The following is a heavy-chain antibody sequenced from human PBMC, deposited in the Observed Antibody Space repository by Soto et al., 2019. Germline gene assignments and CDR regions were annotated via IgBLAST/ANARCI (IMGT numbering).Heavy chain of an antibody. CDR3: ARLLSFGELTLDS. Sequence: QVQLVQSGAEVKKPGASVKVSCKASGYSFTTYAIHWVRQAPGQRVEWIGWINAGNGNTKYSQKFQGRVTITRDTSATTTYMELSSLRSEDTAVYYCARLLSFGELTLDSWGQGSLVTVSS. J-gene: IGHJ4*02. CDR2: INAGNGNT. D-gene: IGHD3-10*01. CDR1: GYSFTTYA. V-gene: IGHV1-3*01.